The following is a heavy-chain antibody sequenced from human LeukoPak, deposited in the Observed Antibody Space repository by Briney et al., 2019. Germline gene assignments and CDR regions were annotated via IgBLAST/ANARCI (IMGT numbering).Heavy chain of an antibody. CDR3: ARERGGGSTSPAYYYYGMDV. Sequence: GGSLRLSCAASGFTFSSYWMSWVRQAPGKGLEWVANIKQDGSEKYYVDSVKGRFTISRDNAKNSLYLQTNSLRAEDTAVYYCARERGGGSTSPAYYYYGMDVWGQGTTVTVSS. D-gene: IGHD2-2*01. J-gene: IGHJ6*02. V-gene: IGHV3-7*01. CDR2: IKQDGSEK. CDR1: GFTFSSYW.